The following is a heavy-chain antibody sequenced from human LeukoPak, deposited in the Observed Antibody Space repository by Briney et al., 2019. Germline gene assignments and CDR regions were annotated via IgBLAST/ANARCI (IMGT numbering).Heavy chain of an antibody. D-gene: IGHD3-22*01. J-gene: IGHJ5*02. Sequence: SETLSLTCAVYGGSFSGYYWSWIRQPPGKGLEWIGEINHSGSTNYNPSLKSRVTISVDTSKNQFSLKLSSVTAADTAVYYCARTSIYYDSSGYRSWGQGTLVTVSP. V-gene: IGHV4-34*01. CDR1: GGSFSGYY. CDR2: INHSGST. CDR3: ARTSIYYDSSGYRS.